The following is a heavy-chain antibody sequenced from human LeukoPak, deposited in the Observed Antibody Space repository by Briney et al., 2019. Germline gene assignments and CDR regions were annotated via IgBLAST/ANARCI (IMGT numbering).Heavy chain of an antibody. D-gene: IGHD3-22*01. J-gene: IGHJ3*02. CDR3: VKGTYYYDSSGHGAFDI. CDR2: ISSNGGST. CDR1: GFTFNSYV. V-gene: IGHV3-64D*06. Sequence: GGSLRLSCAASGFTFNSYVMHWVRQAPGKGLEYVSAISSNGGSTYYADSVKGRFTISRDNSKNTLYLQMSSLRAEDTAVYYCVKGTYYYDSSGHGAFDIWGQGTMVTVSS.